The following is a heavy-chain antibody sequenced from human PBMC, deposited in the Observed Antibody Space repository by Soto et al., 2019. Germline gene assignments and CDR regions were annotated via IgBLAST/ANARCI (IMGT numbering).Heavy chain of an antibody. Sequence: GGSLRLSCAASGFTVSSNYMSWVRQAPGKGLEWVSVIYSGGSTYYADSVKGRFTISRDNSKNTPYLQMNSLRAEDTAVYYCARGVVGAIFYYYYGMDVWGQGTTVTVSS. D-gene: IGHD1-26*01. V-gene: IGHV3-53*01. CDR1: GFTVSSNY. CDR3: ARGVVGAIFYYYYGMDV. J-gene: IGHJ6*02. CDR2: IYSGGST.